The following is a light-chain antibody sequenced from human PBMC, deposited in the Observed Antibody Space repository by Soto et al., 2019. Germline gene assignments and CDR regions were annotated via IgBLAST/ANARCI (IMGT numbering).Light chain of an antibody. CDR3: QQRNNWPPFT. J-gene: IGKJ3*01. V-gene: IGKV3-11*01. CDR1: QTIRGL. Sequence: EIVLTQSPATLSLSPGERATLSCRTSQTIRGLLNWYQQRPGQAPRLLIYDTSNRATDIPARFSGSGSGTDFILTISSLDPEDFGVYYCQQRNNWPPFTFGPGTKVDIK. CDR2: DTS.